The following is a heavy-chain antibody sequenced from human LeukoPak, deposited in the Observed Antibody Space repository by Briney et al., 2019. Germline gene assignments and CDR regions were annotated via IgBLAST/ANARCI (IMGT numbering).Heavy chain of an antibody. V-gene: IGHV3-66*01. D-gene: IGHD3-3*01. CDR2: IYSGGST. CDR3: ARGVLRFLSH. J-gene: IGHJ4*02. Sequence: GGSLRLSCAASGFIVSSNYMNWVRQAPGKGLEWVSVIYSGGSTYYADSVKGRFTISRDNSKNTLYLQMNSLRAEDTAVYYCARGVLRFLSHWSQGTLVTVSS. CDR1: GFIVSSNY.